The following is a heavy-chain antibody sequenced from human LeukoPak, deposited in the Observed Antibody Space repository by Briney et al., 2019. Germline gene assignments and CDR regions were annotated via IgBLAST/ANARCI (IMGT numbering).Heavy chain of an antibody. V-gene: IGHV4-59*01. CDR3: ARDMVRGVKQRYYFDY. D-gene: IGHD3-10*01. CDR2: IYYSGST. Sequence: TSETLSLTCTVSGESISGFYWTWIRQPPGKGLEWIGYIYYSGSTNYNPSLKSRVTISVDTSKNQFSLKLSSVTAADTAVYYCARDMVRGVKQRYYFDYWGQGTLVTVSS. J-gene: IGHJ4*02. CDR1: GESISGFY.